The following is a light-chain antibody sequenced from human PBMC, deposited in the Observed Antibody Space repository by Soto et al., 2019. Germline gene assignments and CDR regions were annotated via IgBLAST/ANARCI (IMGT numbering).Light chain of an antibody. Sequence: DIQMTQSPPSLSASVGDRVTITCRASQGINNYLAWFQQEPGKVPKLLIYGASTLRSGVPSRFSGSGSGTDFTLTITSLQPEDVATYYCQKYDTAPRAFGPGTKVDIK. CDR2: GAS. V-gene: IGKV1-27*01. CDR1: QGINNY. J-gene: IGKJ1*01. CDR3: QKYDTAPRA.